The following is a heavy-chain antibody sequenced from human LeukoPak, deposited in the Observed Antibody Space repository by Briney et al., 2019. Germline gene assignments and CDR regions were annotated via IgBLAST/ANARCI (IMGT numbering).Heavy chain of an antibody. CDR2: LSHSGSS. CDR1: GASFSSSY. CDR3: ARARYANAWYAFDI. J-gene: IGHJ3*02. D-gene: IGHD2-2*01. Sequence: PSETLSLTCTVAGASFSSSYWTWIRRPPGRGLEWIAYLSHSGSSDSNPSLTSRVTTLVDTSKNQFSLKLTSVTAADTAVYYCARARYANAWYAFDIWGHGTMVTVSS. V-gene: IGHV4-59*01.